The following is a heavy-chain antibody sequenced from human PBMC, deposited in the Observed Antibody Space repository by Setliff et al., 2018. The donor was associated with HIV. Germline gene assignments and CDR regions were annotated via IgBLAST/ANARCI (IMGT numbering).Heavy chain of an antibody. V-gene: IGHV4-38-2*02. CDR1: GHSITSDYQ. CDR3: VRVDYGDYDLDY. CDR2: IYHSGST. Sequence: PSETLSLTCTVSGHSITSDYQWGWIRQPPGKGLEWIGSIYHSGSTYYNPSLKSRVTISVGTTKSQISLKLISVTAADTAVFYCVRVDYGDYDLDYWGQGTLVTAPQ. D-gene: IGHD4-17*01. J-gene: IGHJ4*02.